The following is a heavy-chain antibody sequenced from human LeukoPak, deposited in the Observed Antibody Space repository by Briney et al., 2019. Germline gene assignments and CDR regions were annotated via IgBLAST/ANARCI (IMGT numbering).Heavy chain of an antibody. V-gene: IGHV4-4*07. CDR1: GGSISSYY. CDR2: IYTSGST. D-gene: IGHD3-10*01. Sequence: PSETLSLTCTVSGGSISSYYWSWIRQPAGKGLEWIGRIYTSGSTNYNPSLKSRVTMSVDTSKNQFSLKLSSVTAADTAVYYCARATLLLLWFGELLYNWFDPWGQGTLVTVSS. J-gene: IGHJ5*02. CDR3: ARATLLLLWFGELLYNWFDP.